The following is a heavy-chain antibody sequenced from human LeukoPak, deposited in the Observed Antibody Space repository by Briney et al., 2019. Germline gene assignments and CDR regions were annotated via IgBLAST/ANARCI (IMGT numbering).Heavy chain of an antibody. D-gene: IGHD2-2*01. CDR2: IRYDGSNK. J-gene: IGHJ4*02. V-gene: IGHV3-30*02. Sequence: GGSLRLSCAASGFTFSSYGMHLVRQAPGKGLEWVAFIRYDGSNKYYADSVKGRFTISRDNSKNTLYLQMNSLRAEDTAVYYCAKESNGYCSSTSCLRPFDYWGQGTLVTVSS. CDR3: AKESNGYCSSTSCLRPFDY. CDR1: GFTFSSYG.